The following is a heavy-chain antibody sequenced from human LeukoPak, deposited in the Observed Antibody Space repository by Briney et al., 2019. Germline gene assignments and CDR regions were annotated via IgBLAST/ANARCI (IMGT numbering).Heavy chain of an antibody. D-gene: IGHD6-13*01. Sequence: SETLSLTCTVSGGSISSYYWSWIRQPPGKGLEWTGYIYYSGSTNYNPSLKSRVTISVDTSKNQFTLKLSSVTAADTAVYYCATGYSSSWNFDYWGQGTLVTVSS. CDR1: GGSISSYY. CDR2: IYYSGST. CDR3: ATGYSSSWNFDY. V-gene: IGHV4-59*08. J-gene: IGHJ4*02.